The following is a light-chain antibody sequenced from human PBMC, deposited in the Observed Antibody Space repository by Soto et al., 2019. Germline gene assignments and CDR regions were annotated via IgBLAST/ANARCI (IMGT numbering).Light chain of an antibody. J-gene: IGKJ3*01. V-gene: IGKV1-5*01. CDR1: QSISSW. Sequence: DIQMTQSPSTLSASVGDRVTITCRASQSISSWLAWYQQKPGKAPQLLIYDASSLESGVPSRFSGSGSGTEFTLTFSSLQPDDFATYYCQQYNTLVTFGPGTKVDIK. CDR3: QQYNTLVT. CDR2: DAS.